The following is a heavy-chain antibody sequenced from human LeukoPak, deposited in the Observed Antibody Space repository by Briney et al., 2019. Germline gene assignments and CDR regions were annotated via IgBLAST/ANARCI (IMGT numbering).Heavy chain of an antibody. D-gene: IGHD2-2*01. Sequence: GGSLRLSCAASGFTFSSYAMSWVRQAPGKGLGWVSAISGSGGSTYYADSVKGRFTISRDNSKNTLYLQMNSLRAEDTAVYYCAKDQTGSTSALGDYWGQGTLVTVSS. V-gene: IGHV3-23*01. CDR1: GFTFSSYA. J-gene: IGHJ4*02. CDR3: AKDQTGSTSALGDY. CDR2: ISGSGGST.